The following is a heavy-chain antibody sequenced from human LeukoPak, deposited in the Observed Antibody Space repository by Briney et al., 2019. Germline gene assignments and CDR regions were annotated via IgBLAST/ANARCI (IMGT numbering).Heavy chain of an antibody. CDR2: INPSGGST. Sequence: GASVKVSCKASGYTFTSYYMHWVRQAPGQGLEWMGIINPSGGSTSYAQKFQGRVTMTRDMSTSTVYMELSSLRSEDTAVYYCARVPSGSYSWSYFDYWGQGTLVTVSS. CDR1: GYTFTSYY. CDR3: ARVPSGSYSWSYFDY. V-gene: IGHV1-46*01. D-gene: IGHD1-26*01. J-gene: IGHJ4*02.